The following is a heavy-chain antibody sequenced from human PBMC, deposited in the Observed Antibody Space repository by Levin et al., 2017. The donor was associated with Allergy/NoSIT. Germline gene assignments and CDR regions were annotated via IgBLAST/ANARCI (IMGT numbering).Heavy chain of an antibody. CDR2: ITSYGSHK. CDR3: AALGSFDY. J-gene: IGHJ4*02. CDR1: GLSFPDYG. V-gene: IGHV3-30*05. Sequence: GESLKISCTASGLSFPDYGVHWVRQAPDKGLEWVAIITSYGSHKYYAHSVRGRFTISRDNSRNTLYLEMNSLRVEDTAVYFCAALGSFDYWGLGTLVTVSS. D-gene: IGHD3-16*01.